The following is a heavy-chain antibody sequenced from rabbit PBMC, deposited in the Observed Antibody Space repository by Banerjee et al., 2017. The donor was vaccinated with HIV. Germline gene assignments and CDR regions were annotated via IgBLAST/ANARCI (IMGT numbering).Heavy chain of an antibody. Sequence: QEQLVESGGGLVTLGGSLKLTCKASGIDFSSSFWISWVRQTPGKGLEWIGCIYPTYGATDYASWVNGRFTISLDNAQNTVFLQMTSLTAADTATYFCARDYGGDADVYFDLWGPGTLVTVS. J-gene: IGHJ4*01. CDR2: IYPTYGAT. CDR3: ARDYGGDADVYFDL. D-gene: IGHD6-1*01. CDR1: GIDFSSSFW. V-gene: IGHV1S43*01.